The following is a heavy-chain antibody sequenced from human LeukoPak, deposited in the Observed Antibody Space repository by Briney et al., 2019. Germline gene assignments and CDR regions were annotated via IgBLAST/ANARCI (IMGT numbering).Heavy chain of an antibody. CDR2: IKQDGSEK. J-gene: IGHJ4*02. CDR1: EFTFSSHW. Sequence: GGSLRLSCAASEFTFSSHWMNWVRQAPGKGLEWVANIKQDGSEKYYVDSVKGRFTISRDNAKNSLYLQMNSLRAEDTAVYYCGRGFSIVPAGIPDYWGLGTLVTVSS. D-gene: IGHD2-2*02. CDR3: GRGFSIVPAGIPDY. V-gene: IGHV3-7*01.